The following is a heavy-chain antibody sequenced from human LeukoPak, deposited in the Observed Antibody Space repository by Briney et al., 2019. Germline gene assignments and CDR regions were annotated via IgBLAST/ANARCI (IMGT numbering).Heavy chain of an antibody. CDR1: GGSFSGYY. CDR3: ARDSSIGYSYGSRDDYFDY. Sequence: SETLSLTCAVYGGSFSGYYWSWIRQPPGKGLEWIGEINHSGSTNYNPSLKSRVTISVDTSKNQFSLKLSSVTAADTAVYYCARDSSIGYSYGSRDDYFDYWGQGTLVTVSS. CDR2: INHSGST. D-gene: IGHD5-18*01. J-gene: IGHJ4*02. V-gene: IGHV4-34*01.